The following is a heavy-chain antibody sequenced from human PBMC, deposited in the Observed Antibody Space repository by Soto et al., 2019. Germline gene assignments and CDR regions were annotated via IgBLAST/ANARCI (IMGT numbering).Heavy chain of an antibody. Sequence: ETLSLTCTFSGGSIRSRAYYWGWVRQPPGKGLEWIGSMYYSGITYYNLSLKSRVTISIDTSETQFSLRLTSVTAADTAHYYCATTSGLAPGGSFDYWGQGTLVPVYS. V-gene: IGHV4-39*01. CDR2: MYYSGIT. CDR1: GGSIRSRAYY. J-gene: IGHJ4*02. D-gene: IGHD6-13*01. CDR3: ATTSGLAPGGSFDY.